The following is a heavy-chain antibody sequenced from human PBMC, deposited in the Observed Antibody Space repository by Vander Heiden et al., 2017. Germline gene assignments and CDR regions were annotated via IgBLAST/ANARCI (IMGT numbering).Heavy chain of an antibody. J-gene: IGHJ4*02. Sequence: QVQLQQWGAGLLTPSATLSLTCAVYGGSFSGYYWSWIRQPPGKGLEWIGEINHSGSTNYNPSLKSRVTISVDTSKNQFSLKLSSVTAADTAVYYCARVSGYYGSGSYLIYDYWGQGTLVTVSS. D-gene: IGHD3-10*01. CDR1: GGSFSGYY. CDR3: ARVSGYYGSGSYLIYDY. V-gene: IGHV4-34*01. CDR2: INHSGST.